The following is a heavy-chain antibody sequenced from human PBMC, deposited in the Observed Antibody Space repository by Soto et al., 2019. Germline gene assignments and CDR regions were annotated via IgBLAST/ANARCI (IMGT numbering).Heavy chain of an antibody. CDR2: ISAHNGNT. Sequence: QVHLVQSGAEVKKPGASVKVSCKASGYTFTSYGITWVRQAPGQGLEWMGWISAHNGNTDYAQKLQGRVIVTRDTSASTAYMELRSLRSDDTAVYYWARGRYGDYWGQGDLVTVSS. CDR1: GYTFTSYG. D-gene: IGHD1-1*01. V-gene: IGHV1-18*01. J-gene: IGHJ4*02. CDR3: ARGRYGDY.